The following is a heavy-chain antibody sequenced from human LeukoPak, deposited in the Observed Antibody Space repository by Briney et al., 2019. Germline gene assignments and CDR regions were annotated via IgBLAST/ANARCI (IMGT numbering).Heavy chain of an antibody. CDR2: INYSGST. D-gene: IGHD4-11*01. J-gene: IGHJ4*02. Sequence: SETLSLTCTVSGGSIRSSHYYWGWIRQPPGKGLEWIGSINYSGSTYYNPSLKSRVTISVATSKNQFSLKLSSVTAADTAVYYCARQTTVTTPFDYWGQGTLVTVSS. CDR3: ARQTTVTTPFDY. CDR1: GGSIRSSHYY. V-gene: IGHV4-39*01.